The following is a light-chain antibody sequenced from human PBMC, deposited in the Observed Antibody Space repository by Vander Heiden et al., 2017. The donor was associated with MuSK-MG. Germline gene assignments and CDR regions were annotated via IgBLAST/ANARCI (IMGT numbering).Light chain of an antibody. CDR2: RAS. J-gene: IGKJ1*01. CDR1: RSISDW. Sequence: DIQMTQSPSTLSSSVADRVTITYRASRSISDWLALYQQKPGKAPKLLIYRASTLESGVPSRFSGSGSGTAFTLVISSLQPDDFATYYCQQYDSYSKAFGQGTKVEIK. V-gene: IGKV1-5*03. CDR3: QQYDSYSKA.